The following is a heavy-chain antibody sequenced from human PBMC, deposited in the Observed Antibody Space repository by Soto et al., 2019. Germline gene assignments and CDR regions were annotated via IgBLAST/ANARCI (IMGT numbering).Heavy chain of an antibody. J-gene: IGHJ6*02. CDR3: ARGPGSPRYYNGMDV. CDR2: IGIGGDT. Sequence: PGGSLRLSCAASGFTLSNHDMYWVRQATGKSLEWVSAIGIGGDTYYPASVKGRFTISRQNAKNSLYLQMNNLRAGDTAVYYCARGPGSPRYYNGMDVWAQGTTVTVS. CDR1: GFTLSNHD. V-gene: IGHV3-13*01. D-gene: IGHD3-10*01.